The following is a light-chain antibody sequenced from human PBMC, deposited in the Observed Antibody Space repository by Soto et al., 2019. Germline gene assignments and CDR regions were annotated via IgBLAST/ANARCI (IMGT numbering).Light chain of an antibody. V-gene: IGKV3-20*01. CDR1: QSVSSNY. J-gene: IGKJ1*01. Sequence: ESVLTQSPGTLSLSPGERATLSCRASQSVSSNYLAWYQQEPGQAPRLLIYGASTRASGIQDRFSGSGSGTDFTLTISILEPEDSAVYYCQQYGSSPTYTFGQGTKVEIK. CDR3: QQYGSSPTYT. CDR2: GAS.